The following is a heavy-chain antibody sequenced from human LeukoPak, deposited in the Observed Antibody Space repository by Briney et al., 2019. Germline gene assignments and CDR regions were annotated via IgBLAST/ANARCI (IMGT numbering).Heavy chain of an antibody. CDR2: ISPGGPT. V-gene: IGHV3-23*01. CDR3: AKDGAWLRFDD. CDR1: GFPFSSHG. D-gene: IGHD5-12*01. J-gene: IGHJ4*02. Sequence: GGSLRLSCAGFGFPFSSHGMNWVRQAPGKGLEWVSGISPGGPTYYADSVKGRFTISRDDSKNTLYLQMRNLRADDTAVYYCAKDGAWLRFDDWGQGILVTVSS.